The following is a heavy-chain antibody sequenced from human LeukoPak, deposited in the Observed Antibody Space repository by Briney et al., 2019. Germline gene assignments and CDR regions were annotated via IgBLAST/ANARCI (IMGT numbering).Heavy chain of an antibody. V-gene: IGHV3-7*01. D-gene: IGHD2-2*01. J-gene: IGHJ4*02. CDR3: ARDPYCSSTSCYPT. CDR1: GFTFSYW. Sequence: GGSLRLSCAASGFTFSYWMSWVRQAPGKGLEWVANIKQDGSEKYYVDSVKGRFTISRDNAKNSLYLQMNSLRAEDTAVYYCARDPYCSSTSCYPTWGQGTLDTVSS. CDR2: IKQDGSEK.